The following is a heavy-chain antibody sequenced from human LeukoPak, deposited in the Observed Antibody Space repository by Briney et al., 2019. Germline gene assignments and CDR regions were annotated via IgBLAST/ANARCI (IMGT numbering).Heavy chain of an antibody. Sequence: PSETLSLTCTVSGGSISSNIYYWGWIRQAPGKGLEWIGSIFYSGTTYYDPSLKSRLTISVDTAKSQFSLNLSSVTAADTAVYYCVRLIRGSYSGSPDVWGQGTLVTVSS. J-gene: IGHJ4*02. V-gene: IGHV4-39*01. CDR3: VRLIRGSYSGSPDV. CDR1: GGSISSNIYY. D-gene: IGHD1-26*01. CDR2: IFYSGTT.